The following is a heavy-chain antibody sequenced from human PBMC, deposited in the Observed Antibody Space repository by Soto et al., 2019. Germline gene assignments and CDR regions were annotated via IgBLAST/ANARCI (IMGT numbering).Heavy chain of an antibody. V-gene: IGHV1-2*04. CDR3: ARAPRYYDSSGYGVHDAFDI. D-gene: IGHD3-22*01. CDR1: GYTFTGYY. J-gene: IGHJ3*02. Sequence: ASVKVSCKASGYTFTGYYMHWVRQAPGQGLEWMGWINPNSGGTNYAQKFQGWVTMTRDTSISTAYMELSRLRSDDTAVYYCARAPRYYDSSGYGVHDAFDIWGQGTMVTVSS. CDR2: INPNSGGT.